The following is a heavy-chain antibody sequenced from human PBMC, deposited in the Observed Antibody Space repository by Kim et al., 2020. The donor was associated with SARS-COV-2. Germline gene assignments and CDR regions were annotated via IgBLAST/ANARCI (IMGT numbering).Heavy chain of an antibody. CDR1: GFTFSSYS. J-gene: IGHJ4*02. CDR2: ISSSSSTI. Sequence: GGSLRLSCAASGFTFSSYSMNWVRQAPGKGLEWVSYISSSSSTIYYADSVKGRFTISRDNAKNSLYLQMNSLRDEDTAVYYCAGGQRYSSSWWGCWGQGTLGTVSS. D-gene: IGHD6-13*01. CDR3: AGGQRYSSSWWGC. V-gene: IGHV3-48*02.